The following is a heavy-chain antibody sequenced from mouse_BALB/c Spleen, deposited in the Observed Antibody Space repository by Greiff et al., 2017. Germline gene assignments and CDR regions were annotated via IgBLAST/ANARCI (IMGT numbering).Heavy chain of an antibody. V-gene: IGHV5-9-4*01. CDR3: ARDPTGAY. J-gene: IGHJ3*01. CDR1: GFTFSSYA. CDR2: ISSGGSYT. D-gene: IGHD2-10*01. Sequence: EVMLVESGGGLVKPGGSLKLSCAASGFTFSSYAMSWVRQSPEKRLEWVAEISSGGSYTYYPDTVTGRFTLSRDNAKNTLYLEMSSLRSEDTAMYYCARDPTGAYWGQGTLVTVSA.